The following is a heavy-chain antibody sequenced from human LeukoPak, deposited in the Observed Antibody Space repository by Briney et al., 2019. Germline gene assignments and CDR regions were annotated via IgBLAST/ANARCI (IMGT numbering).Heavy chain of an antibody. J-gene: IGHJ6*02. Sequence: PSQTLSLTCAVSGGSISSGGYSWSWIRQPPGKGLEWIGYIYHSGSTYYNPSLKSRVTISVDRSKNQFSLKLSSVTAADTAVYYCARAFYGMDVWGQGTTVTVSS. CDR3: ARAFYGMDV. V-gene: IGHV4-30-2*01. CDR2: IYHSGST. CDR1: GGSISSGGYS.